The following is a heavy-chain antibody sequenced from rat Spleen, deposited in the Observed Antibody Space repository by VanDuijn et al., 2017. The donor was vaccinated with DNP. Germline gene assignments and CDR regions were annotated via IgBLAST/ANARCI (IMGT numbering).Heavy chain of an antibody. CDR3: TTLSPYWYFDF. V-gene: IGHV5-20*01. Sequence: EVQLVESGGGLVQPGRSLKLSCAASGFTFSDYGMAWVRQAPTKGLEWVAYIGSDAYAPYYGDSVKGRFTISRDNAKSTLYLQMDSLRSEDTATYYCTTLSPYWYFDFWGPGTMVTVSS. CDR2: IGSDAYAP. J-gene: IGHJ1*01. D-gene: IGHD1-2*01. CDR1: GFTFSDYG.